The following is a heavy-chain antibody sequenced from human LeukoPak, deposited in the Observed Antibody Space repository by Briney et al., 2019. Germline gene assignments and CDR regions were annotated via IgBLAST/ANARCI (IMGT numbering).Heavy chain of an antibody. CDR3: ARSRGYCSGGSCLGWAFDI. CDR2: ISSSISYI. CDR1: GFTFSSYA. V-gene: IGHV3-21*01. D-gene: IGHD2-15*01. Sequence: GGSLRLSCAASGFTFSSYAMHWVRQAPGKGLEWVSSISSSISYIYYADSVKGRFTISRDNAKNSLYLQMNSLRAEDTAVYYCARSRGYCSGGSCLGWAFDIWGQGTMVTVSS. J-gene: IGHJ3*02.